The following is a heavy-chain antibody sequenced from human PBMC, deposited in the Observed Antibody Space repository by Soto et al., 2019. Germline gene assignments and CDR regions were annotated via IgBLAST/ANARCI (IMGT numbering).Heavy chain of an antibody. CDR2: IIPIFGTA. CDR1: GGTFSSYA. D-gene: IGHD2-8*01. Sequence: QVQLVQSGAEVKKPGSSVKVSCKASGGTFSSYAISWVRQAPGQGLEWMGGIIPIFGTANYAQKFQGRVTITADESTSTAYMELSSLRSEDTAVYYCATDGDCTNGVCPAYYFGYWGQGTLVTVSS. CDR3: ATDGDCTNGVCPAYYFGY. V-gene: IGHV1-69*12. J-gene: IGHJ4*02.